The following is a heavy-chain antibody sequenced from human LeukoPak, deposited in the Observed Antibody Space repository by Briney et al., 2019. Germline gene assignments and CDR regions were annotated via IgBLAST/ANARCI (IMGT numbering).Heavy chain of an antibody. D-gene: IGHD3-10*01. CDR2: INTDGSST. CDR3: ARESSVRGVIILGGYDY. CDR1: GFTFSSYW. J-gene: IGHJ4*02. V-gene: IGHV3-74*01. Sequence: GGSLRLSCAASGFTFSSYWMHWVRQAPGKGLVWVSRINTDGSSTSYADSVKGRFTISRDNSKNTLYLQMNSLRAEDTAVYYCARESSVRGVIILGGYDYWGQGTLVTVSS.